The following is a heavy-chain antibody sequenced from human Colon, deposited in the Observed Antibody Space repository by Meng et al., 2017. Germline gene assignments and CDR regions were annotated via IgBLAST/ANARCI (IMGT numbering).Heavy chain of an antibody. CDR3: ATIRGFLYGYSDY. D-gene: IGHD3-10*01. CDR2: VTPKSGST. Sequence: PLVPLGVKVKKHRASVKAACKASGYTFTANDISWVRQATGQWPEWLGWVTPKSGSTVYAPKFQGRVTMTRNTSISTAYLELTNLRSEDTAMYYCATIRGFLYGYSDYWGQGTLVTVSS. CDR1: GYTFTAND. J-gene: IGHJ4*02. V-gene: IGHV1-8*02.